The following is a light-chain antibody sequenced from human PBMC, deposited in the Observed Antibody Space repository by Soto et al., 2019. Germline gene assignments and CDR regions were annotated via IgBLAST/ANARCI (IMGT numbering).Light chain of an antibody. J-gene: IGKJ1*01. CDR3: QQYGSSPWP. CDR1: QSVSSSY. Sequence: EILLTQSPGTLSLSPGERATLSCRASQSVSSSYLAWYQQKPGQAPRLLIYGASSRATGIPDRFSGSGSGTDFTLTISRLEPEDFAVYYCQQYGSSPWPFGQVSMV. CDR2: GAS. V-gene: IGKV3-20*01.